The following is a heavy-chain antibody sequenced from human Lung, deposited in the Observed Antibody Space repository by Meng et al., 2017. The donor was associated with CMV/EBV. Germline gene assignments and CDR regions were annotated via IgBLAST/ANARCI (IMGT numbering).Heavy chain of an antibody. CDR2: IYHSGST. Sequence: VQMQGSGPGLGQPSGTLSLTCAVSGGAISSSNWWSWVRQPPGKGLEWIGEIYHSGSTNYNPSLKSRVTISVDKSKNQFSLKLSSVTAADTAVYYCARVVTALWGYYFDYWGQGTLVTVSS. D-gene: IGHD2-21*02. CDR3: ARVVTALWGYYFDY. CDR1: GGAISSSNW. J-gene: IGHJ4*02. V-gene: IGHV4-4*02.